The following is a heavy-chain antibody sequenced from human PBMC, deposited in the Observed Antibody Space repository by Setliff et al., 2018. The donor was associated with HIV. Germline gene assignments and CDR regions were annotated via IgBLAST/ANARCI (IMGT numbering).Heavy chain of an antibody. D-gene: IGHD2-21*02. CDR1: GGSISSSSYY. CDR3: AGSIVVVTAAPLT. CDR2: IYYSGNT. Sequence: LSLTCTVSGGSISSSSYYWGWIRQPPGKGLEWIGTIYYSGNTYYNPSLKSRVTISVDTSKNQFSLKLSSVTAADTAVYYCAGSIVVVTAAPLTWGQGTLVTVSS. V-gene: IGHV4-39*01. J-gene: IGHJ5*02.